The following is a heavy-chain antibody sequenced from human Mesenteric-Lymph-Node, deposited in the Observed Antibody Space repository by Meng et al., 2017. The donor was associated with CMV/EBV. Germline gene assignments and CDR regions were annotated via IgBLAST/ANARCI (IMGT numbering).Heavy chain of an antibody. CDR1: GYTFTGYY. Sequence: ASVKVSCKASGYTFTGYYMHWVRQAPGQGLEWMGWINPNSGGTNYAQKFQGRVTMTRDTSISTAYMELSRLRSDDTAVYYCARDTRESVPAGIHWTYWGQGTLVTVSS. CDR2: INPNSGGT. J-gene: IGHJ4*02. CDR3: ARDTRESVPAGIHWTY. V-gene: IGHV1-2*02. D-gene: IGHD2-2*02.